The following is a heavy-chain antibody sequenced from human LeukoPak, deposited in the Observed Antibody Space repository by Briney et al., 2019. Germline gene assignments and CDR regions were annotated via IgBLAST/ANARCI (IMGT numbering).Heavy chain of an antibody. V-gene: IGHV1-69*05. CDR1: GGTFSSYA. CDR2: IIPIFGTA. Sequence: ASVKVSCKASGGTFSSYAISWVRQAPGQGLEWMGRIIPIFGTANYAQKFQGRVTITTDESTSTAYMELSSLRSEDTAVYYCAVGKVGIFGVVRYFDYWGQGTLVTVSS. D-gene: IGHD3-3*01. CDR3: AVGKVGIFGVVRYFDY. J-gene: IGHJ4*02.